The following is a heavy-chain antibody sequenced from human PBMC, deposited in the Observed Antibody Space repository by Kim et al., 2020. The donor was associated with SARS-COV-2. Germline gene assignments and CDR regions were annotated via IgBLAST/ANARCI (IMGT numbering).Heavy chain of an antibody. D-gene: IGHD6-13*01. CDR1: GGTFSSYA. V-gene: IGHV1-69*13. CDR2: IIPIFGTA. J-gene: IGHJ6*02. CDR3: ATAAGFYFYYGMDV. Sequence: SVKVSCKASGGTFSSYAISWVRQSPGQGLEWMGGIIPIFGTANYAQKFQGRVTITADESTSTAYMELSSLRSEDTAVYYCATAAGFYFYYGMDVWGQGTTVTVSS.